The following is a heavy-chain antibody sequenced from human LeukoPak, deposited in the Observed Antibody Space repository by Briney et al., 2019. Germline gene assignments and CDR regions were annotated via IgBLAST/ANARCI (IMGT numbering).Heavy chain of an antibody. Sequence: SVKVSCKASGGTFSSYAISWVRQAPGQGLEWMGRIIPILGIANFAQKFQGRVTITADKSTSTAYMELSSLRSEDTAVYYCARGSNDYIYWGQGTLVTVSS. CDR3: ARGSNDYIY. V-gene: IGHV1-69*04. D-gene: IGHD4-11*01. CDR1: GGTFSSYA. J-gene: IGHJ4*02. CDR2: IIPILGIA.